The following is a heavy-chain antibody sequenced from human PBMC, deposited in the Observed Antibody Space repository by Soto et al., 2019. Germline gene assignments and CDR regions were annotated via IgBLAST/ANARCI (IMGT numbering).Heavy chain of an antibody. V-gene: IGHV3-33*01. CDR3: ARDEGLGVNYYYYGMDV. CDR2: IWYDGSNK. Sequence: QVQLVESGGGVVQPGRSLRLSCAASGFTFSSYGMHWVRQAPGKGLGWVAVIWYDGSNKYYADSVKGRFTISRDNSKNTLYLQMNSLRAEDTAVYYCARDEGLGVNYYYYGMDVWGQGTTVTVSS. J-gene: IGHJ6*02. CDR1: GFTFSSYG. D-gene: IGHD3-10*01.